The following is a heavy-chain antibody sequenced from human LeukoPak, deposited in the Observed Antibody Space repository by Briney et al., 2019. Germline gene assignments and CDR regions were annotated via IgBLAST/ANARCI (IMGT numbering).Heavy chain of an antibody. CDR1: GFTFSSYA. CDR3: AKATELYSPAGYYFDY. D-gene: IGHD1-7*01. CDR2: ISGSGGST. V-gene: IGHV3-23*01. J-gene: IGHJ4*02. Sequence: PGGSLRLSCAASGFTFSSYAMSWVRQAPGKGLEWVSAISGSGGSTYYADSVKGRFTISRDNSKNTLYLQMNSLRAEDTALYYCAKATELYSPAGYYFDYWGQGTLVTVSS.